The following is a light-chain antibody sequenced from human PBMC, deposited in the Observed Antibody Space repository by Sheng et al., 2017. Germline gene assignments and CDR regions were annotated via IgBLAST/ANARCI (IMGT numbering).Light chain of an antibody. CDR3: QQYGSSPPPT. J-gene: IGKJ4*01. Sequence: ETVMTQAPATLSVSPGERATLSCRASESVSSKLAWYQQKPGQAPRLLIYGASTRATDVPARFSGSGSGTEFTLTINSLQSEDFAVYYCQQYGSSPPPTFGGGTKVEIK. CDR1: ESVSSK. CDR2: GAS. V-gene: IGKV3-15*01.